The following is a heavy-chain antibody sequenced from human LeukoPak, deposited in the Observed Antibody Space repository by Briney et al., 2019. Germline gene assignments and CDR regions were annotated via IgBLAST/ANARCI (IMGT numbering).Heavy chain of an antibody. V-gene: IGHV3-30*18. J-gene: IGHJ4*02. D-gene: IGHD2-2*01. CDR1: GFTLSNYG. CDR3: AKVGPVVIQTAYFDS. CDR2: ISYNENTE. Sequence: PGRSLRLSCAASGFTLSNYGMHWVRQAPGKGLEWVAVISYNENTENYADSVKGRFTISRDNPKNKLYLQLNSLRPEDTAVYYCAKVGPVVIQTAYFDSWGQGTLVTVSS.